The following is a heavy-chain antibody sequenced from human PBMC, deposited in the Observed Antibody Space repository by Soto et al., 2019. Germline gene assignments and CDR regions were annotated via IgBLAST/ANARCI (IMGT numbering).Heavy chain of an antibody. Sequence: PGGSLRLSCAASGFTFSSYSMNWVRQAPGKGLEWVSSISSSSSSYIYYADSVKGRFTISRDNAKNSLYLQMNSLRAEDTAVYYCARGQYGSGSYYLFDYWGQGTLVTVSS. J-gene: IGHJ4*02. CDR1: GFTFSSYS. CDR2: ISSSSSSYI. V-gene: IGHV3-21*01. CDR3: ARGQYGSGSYYLFDY. D-gene: IGHD3-10*01.